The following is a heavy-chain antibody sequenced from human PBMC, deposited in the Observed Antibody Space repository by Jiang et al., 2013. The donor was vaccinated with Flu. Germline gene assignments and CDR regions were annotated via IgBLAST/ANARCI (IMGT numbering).Heavy chain of an antibody. CDR1: GYDFTTYW. D-gene: IGHD4-23*01. Sequence: GAEVKKPGESLMISCKGSGYDFTTYWIDWVRQMPGKGLEWMGAIYPAESDIRYSPSFQGQVTISADKSINTAYLQWSSLRASDTAMYFCARSGGLSGNPPDYWGQGTLVTVSS. V-gene: IGHV5-51*01. J-gene: IGHJ4*02. CDR2: IYPAESDI. CDR3: ARSGGLSGNPPDY.